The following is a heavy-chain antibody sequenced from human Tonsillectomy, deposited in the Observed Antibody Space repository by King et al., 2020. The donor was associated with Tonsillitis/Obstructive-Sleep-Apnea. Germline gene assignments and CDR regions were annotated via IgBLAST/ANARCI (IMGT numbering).Heavy chain of an antibody. CDR2: ISSSSSYI. Sequence: QLVQSGGGLVKPGGSLRLSCAASGFTFSSYSMNWVRQAPGKGLEWVSSISSSSSYIYYADSVKGRFTISRDNAKNSQYLQMNSLRAEDTALYYCARGSGSTIDYWGQGTLITVSS. V-gene: IGHV3-21*01. CDR3: ARGSGSTIDY. D-gene: IGHD5/OR15-5a*01. J-gene: IGHJ4*02. CDR1: GFTFSSYS.